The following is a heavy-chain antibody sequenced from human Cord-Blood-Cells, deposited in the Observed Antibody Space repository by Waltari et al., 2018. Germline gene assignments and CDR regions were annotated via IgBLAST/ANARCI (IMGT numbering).Heavy chain of an antibody. CDR3: PRLVAQRNSNFGSGYFHCYSDP. CDR1: GGSISSSSYY. Sequence: QLQLQESGPGLVKPSETLSLTCTVSGGSISSSSYYWGWIRQPPGKGLEWFGGIYYSGGPSYNPSLKGQAPIPVDTSRNQSSRRRGSGPAPETAVYYGPRLVAQRNSNFGSGYFHCYSDPWGLGT. V-gene: IGHV4-39*01. J-gene: IGHJ2*01. CDR2: IYYSGGP. D-gene: IGHD3-3*01.